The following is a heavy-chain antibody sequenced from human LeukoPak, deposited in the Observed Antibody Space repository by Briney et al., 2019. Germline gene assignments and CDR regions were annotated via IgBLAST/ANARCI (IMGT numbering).Heavy chain of an antibody. V-gene: IGHV4-39*07. D-gene: IGHD6-19*01. Sequence: TPSETLSLTCIVSGFSITDRAYHWGYIRQPPGKGLEWIGSVHYTGNTNYNPSLKSRVTISLDTSKSQFSLRLTSVTAADTAVYYCARVRQLIEAGTFDVWGQGTVVTVSS. CDR2: VHYTGNT. CDR3: ARVRQLIEAGTFDV. CDR1: GFSITDRAYH. J-gene: IGHJ3*01.